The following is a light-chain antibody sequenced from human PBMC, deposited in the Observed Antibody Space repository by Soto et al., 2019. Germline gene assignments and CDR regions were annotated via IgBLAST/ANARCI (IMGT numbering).Light chain of an antibody. V-gene: IGKV3-15*01. Sequence: EIVMTQSPATLSVSPGERATLSCRASQSISSNLAWYQQRPGQAPRLLIYAASARATSIPARFSGSGSGTEFILTISSLQSEDFAVYYCQQYNNWPPYTFGQGTKLEIK. CDR3: QQYNNWPPYT. CDR1: QSISSN. J-gene: IGKJ2*01. CDR2: AAS.